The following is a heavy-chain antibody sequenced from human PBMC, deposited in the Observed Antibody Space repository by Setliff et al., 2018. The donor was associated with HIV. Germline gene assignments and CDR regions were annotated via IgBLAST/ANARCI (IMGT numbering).Heavy chain of an antibody. Sequence: PWGSLRLSCETSGFTFSDFFMHWIRQAPGKGLEWISSISATTDYRRYADSVKGRFTVSRDNSKNVLYLQMSGLRADDTAVYYCTRATTVTHVDNNWFDNWGQGALVTVS. J-gene: IGHJ5*02. CDR2: ISATTDYRR. CDR1: GFTFSDFF. CDR3: TRATTVTHVDNNWFDN. V-gene: IGHV3-11*05. D-gene: IGHD2-21*02.